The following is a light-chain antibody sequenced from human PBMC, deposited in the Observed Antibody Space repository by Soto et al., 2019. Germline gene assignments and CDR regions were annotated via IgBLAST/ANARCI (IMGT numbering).Light chain of an antibody. CDR3: QSYDSSLSGSV. J-gene: IGLJ2*01. CDR1: SSNIGAGYD. CDR2: ANS. Sequence: QSVLTQPPSVSGAPGQRVTISCTGSSSNIGAGYDVHWYQQLPGTAPKLLIYANSNLPSGVPDRFSGSKSGTSASLAITGFQAEDEADYYCQSYDSSLSGSVFGGGTKLTVL. V-gene: IGLV1-40*01.